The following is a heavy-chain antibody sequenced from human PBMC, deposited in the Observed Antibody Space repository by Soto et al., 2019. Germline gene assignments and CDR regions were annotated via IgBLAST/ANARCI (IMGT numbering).Heavy chain of an antibody. J-gene: IGHJ2*01. CDR3: ARGRKTIFGVVISGLYWYFDL. CDR1: GGSFSGYY. Sequence: QVQLQQWGAGLLKPSETLSLTCAVYGGSFSGYYWSWIRQPPGKGLEWIGEINHSGSTNYNPAIKCRVTISVDTSKNQFSLKLSSVTAADTAVYYCARGRKTIFGVVISGLYWYFDLWGRGTLVTVSS. D-gene: IGHD3-3*01. V-gene: IGHV4-34*01. CDR2: INHSGST.